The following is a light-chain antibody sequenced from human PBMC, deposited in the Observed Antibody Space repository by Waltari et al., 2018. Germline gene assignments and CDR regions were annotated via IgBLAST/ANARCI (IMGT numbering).Light chain of an antibody. V-gene: IGKV3-20*01. CDR3: QQYGSSPALT. CDR2: GAS. Sequence: EIVLTQSPGTLSLSPGERATLSCRASQSVSSSYLAWYQQKPGQAPRLLIYGASSRATSIPDRFSGSGSGTDFTLTISRLEPEDCAVYYCQQYGSSPALTFGGGTKVEIK. J-gene: IGKJ4*01. CDR1: QSVSSSY.